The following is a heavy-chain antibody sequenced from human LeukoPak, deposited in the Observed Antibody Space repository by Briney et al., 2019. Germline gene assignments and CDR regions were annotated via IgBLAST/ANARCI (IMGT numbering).Heavy chain of an antibody. CDR2: IYTSGST. Sequence: SETLSLTCTVSGGSISSYYWSWIRQPAGKGLEWIGRIYTSGSTNYNPSLKTRVTMSVDTSKNQFSLKLSSVTAADTAVYYCASWVRAYCGGDCYSFFLNPWGQGTLVTVSS. J-gene: IGHJ5*02. V-gene: IGHV4-4*07. CDR1: GGSISSYY. D-gene: IGHD2-21*01. CDR3: ASWVRAYCGGDCYSFFLNP.